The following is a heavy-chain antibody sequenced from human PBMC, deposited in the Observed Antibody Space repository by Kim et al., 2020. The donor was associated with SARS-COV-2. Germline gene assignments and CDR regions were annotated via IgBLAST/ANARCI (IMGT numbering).Heavy chain of an antibody. D-gene: IGHD3-9*01. CDR3: ARLPDYDILNPYYYGMDV. V-gene: IGHV5-51*01. Sequence: GESLKISCKGSGYSFTSYWIGWVRQMPGKGLEWMGIIYPGDSDTRYSPSFQGQVTISADKSISTAYLQWSSLKASDTAMYYCARLPDYDILNPYYYGMDVWGQGTTVTVSS. CDR1: GYSFTSYW. CDR2: IYPGDSDT. J-gene: IGHJ6*02.